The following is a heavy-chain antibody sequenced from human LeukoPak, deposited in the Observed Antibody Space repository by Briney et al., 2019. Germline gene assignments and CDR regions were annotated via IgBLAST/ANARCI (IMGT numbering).Heavy chain of an antibody. D-gene: IGHD2-2*01. V-gene: IGHV1-69*13. J-gene: IGHJ5*02. CDR1: GGTFRNYI. Sequence: SVKVSCKASGGTFRNYIFSWVQQAPGQGLEWMGGVMPMFNTSNYAQKFQGRVTIIADENTSTVYMELSSLRSEDTAVYYCAKVQNEVVPIAMRGWFDPWGQGTLVAVSS. CDR3: AKVQNEVVPIAMRGWFDP. CDR2: VMPMFNTS.